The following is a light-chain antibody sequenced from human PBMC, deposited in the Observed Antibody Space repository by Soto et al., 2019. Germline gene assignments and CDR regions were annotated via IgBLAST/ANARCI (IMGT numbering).Light chain of an antibody. J-gene: IGLJ2*01. Sequence: QAVVTKPPSVSGAPGQRVTISCTGSSSNIGAGYDVHWYQQLPGTAPKLLIYGNSNRPSEVPDRFSGSKSGTSASLAITGLQAEDEADYYCQSYDSSLSGWKVFGGGTKLTVL. CDR3: QSYDSSLSGWKV. CDR1: SSNIGAGYD. CDR2: GNS. V-gene: IGLV1-40*01.